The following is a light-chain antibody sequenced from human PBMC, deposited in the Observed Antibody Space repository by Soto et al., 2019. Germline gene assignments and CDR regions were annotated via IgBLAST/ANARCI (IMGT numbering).Light chain of an antibody. J-gene: IGKJ1*01. Sequence: DIQMTQSPSTLSASVGDRVTITCRANQSVFSWLAWYQQKPGQAPKLLIYDASTLEGGVPSRFSGSGSGTEFTLTIGGLQPDDFATYHCQQYTSFSWSFGQGTKVEVK. V-gene: IGKV1-5*01. CDR1: QSVFSW. CDR3: QQYTSFSWS. CDR2: DAS.